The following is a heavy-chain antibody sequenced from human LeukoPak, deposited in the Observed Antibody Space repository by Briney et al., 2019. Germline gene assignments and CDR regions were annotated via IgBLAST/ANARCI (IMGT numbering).Heavy chain of an antibody. CDR1: GFTFSGSA. V-gene: IGHV3-73*01. CDR2: IRSKPNNYAT. J-gene: IGHJ6*02. CDR3: TKPDGGV. Sequence: GRSLRLSCAASGFTFSGSAMHWVRQASGKGLEWVGRIRSKPNNYATAYAASVQGRFTISRDDSKNTAYLQMSSLKTEDTAVYYCTKPDGGVRGQGTTVTVSS. D-gene: IGHD3-16*01.